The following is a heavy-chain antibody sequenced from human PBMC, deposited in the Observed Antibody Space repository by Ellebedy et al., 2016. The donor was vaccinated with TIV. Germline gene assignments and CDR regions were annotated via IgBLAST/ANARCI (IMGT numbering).Heavy chain of an antibody. D-gene: IGHD6-19*01. V-gene: IGHV3-23*01. CDR3: AGFRGEAVAGNWFDP. J-gene: IGHJ5*02. CDR2: ISGSGVKT. Sequence: PGGSLRLSCADSGFTFDTYAMSWVRQAPGKGLVWVSHISGSGVKTYYADPVRGRFSISRDNSKNTLYLQMNSLRADDTAVYYCAGFRGEAVAGNWFDPWGQGTLVTVSS. CDR1: GFTFDTYA.